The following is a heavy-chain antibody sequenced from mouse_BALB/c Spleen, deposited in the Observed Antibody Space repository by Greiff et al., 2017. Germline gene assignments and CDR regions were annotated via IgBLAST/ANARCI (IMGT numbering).Heavy chain of an antibody. CDR1: GFTFSSYA. CDR2: ISSGGST. V-gene: IGHV5-6-5*01. J-gene: IGHJ1*01. D-gene: IGHD2-2*01. CDR3: ARPYGYDWYFDV. Sequence: EVKLVESGGGLVKPGGSLKLSCAASGFTFSSYAMSWVRQTPEKRLEWVASISSGGSTYYPDSVKGRFTISRDNARNILYLQMSSLRSEDTAMYYCARPYGYDWYFDVWGAGTTVTVSS.